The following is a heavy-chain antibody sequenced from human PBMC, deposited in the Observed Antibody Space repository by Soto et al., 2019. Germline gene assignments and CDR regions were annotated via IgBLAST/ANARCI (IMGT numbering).Heavy chain of an antibody. J-gene: IGHJ6*03. Sequence: GGSLRLSCAASGFTFSSYWMSWVRQAPGKGLEWVANIKQDGSEKYYVDSVKGRFTISRDNAKNSLYLQMNSLRAEDTAVYYCARDSSSIYFLYYYYMDVWGKGTTVTVSS. V-gene: IGHV3-7*01. CDR2: IKQDGSEK. CDR1: GFTFSSYW. D-gene: IGHD6-6*01. CDR3: ARDSSSIYFLYYYYMDV.